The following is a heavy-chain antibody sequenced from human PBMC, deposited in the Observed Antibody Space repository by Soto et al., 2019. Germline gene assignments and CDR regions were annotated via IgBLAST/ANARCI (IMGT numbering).Heavy chain of an antibody. CDR3: AKSQVPSSWSREGYYFDY. Sequence: TGGSLRLSCAASGFTFSSYAMSWVRQAPGKGLEWVSAISGSGGSTYYADSVKGRFTISRDNSKNTLYLQMNSLRAEDTAVYYCAKSQVPSSWSREGYYFDYWGQGTLVTVSS. V-gene: IGHV3-23*01. J-gene: IGHJ4*02. D-gene: IGHD6-13*01. CDR2: ISGSGGST. CDR1: GFTFSSYA.